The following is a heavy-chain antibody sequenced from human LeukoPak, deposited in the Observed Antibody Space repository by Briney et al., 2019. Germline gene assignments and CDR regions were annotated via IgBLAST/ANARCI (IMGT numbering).Heavy chain of an antibody. CDR1: GFTLRSYE. J-gene: IGHJ4*01. CDR2: LSTSGTTI. Sequence: GGSLRLSCVVSGFTLRSYEMNWVRQAPGKGLEWISYLSTSGTTIYYADSVKGRFTISRDNAKNSLYLQMNSLRVEDTAVYFCARETQGLDFWGQGILVTVSS. V-gene: IGHV3-48*03. CDR3: ARETQGLDF. D-gene: IGHD4-23*01.